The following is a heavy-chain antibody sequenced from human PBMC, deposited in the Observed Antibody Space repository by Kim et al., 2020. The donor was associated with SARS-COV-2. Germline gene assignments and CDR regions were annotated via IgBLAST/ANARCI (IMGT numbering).Heavy chain of an antibody. Sequence: ASVKVSCKASGYTFTSYAMHWVRQAPGQRLEWMGWINAGNGNTKYSQKFQGRVTITRDTSASTAYMELSSLRSEDTAVYYCFLLLWFGESADYWGQGTLVTFSS. J-gene: IGHJ4*02. CDR1: GYTFTSYA. CDR2: INAGNGNT. V-gene: IGHV1-3*01. D-gene: IGHD3-10*01. CDR3: FLLLWFGESADY.